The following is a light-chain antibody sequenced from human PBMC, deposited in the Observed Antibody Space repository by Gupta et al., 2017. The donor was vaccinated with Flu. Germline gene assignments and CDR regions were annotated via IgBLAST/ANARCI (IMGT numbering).Light chain of an antibody. V-gene: IGKV1-8*01. Sequence: AILMTQSPSSFYASTGDRVTITCRARQGISSYLAWYQQKPGKAPKLLIYGAYTGQSGVPSRFSGSGSGTDFTLNISGRQSEDFANYYCQQDDSYPRTFGQGTKVEIK. CDR1: QGISSY. CDR2: GAY. J-gene: IGKJ1*01. CDR3: QQDDSYPRT.